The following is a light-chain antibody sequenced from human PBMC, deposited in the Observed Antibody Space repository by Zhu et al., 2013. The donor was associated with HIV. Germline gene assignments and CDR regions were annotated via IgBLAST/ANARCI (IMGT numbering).Light chain of an antibody. CDR3: QQYDGHSWT. CDR1: QSIRTN. J-gene: IGKJ1*01. CDR2: KAS. Sequence: MTQSPATLSVSPGDRVTLSCRASQSIRTNLAWYQQKPGKAPKVLIYKASNLKSGVPSRFSGSGSGTEYTLTISSLQPDDFATLFCQQYDGHSWTFGQRPRWKS. V-gene: IGKV1-5*03.